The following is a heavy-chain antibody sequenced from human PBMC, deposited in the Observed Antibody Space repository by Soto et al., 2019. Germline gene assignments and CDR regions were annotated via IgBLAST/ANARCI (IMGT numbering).Heavy chain of an antibody. V-gene: IGHV3-30-3*01. D-gene: IGHD5-18*01. CDR1: GFTFSSYA. CDR3: ARESRDTATTHFDY. Sequence: QVQLVESGGGVVQPGRSLRLSCAASGFTFSSYAMHWVRQAPGKGLEWVAVISYDGSNKYYADSVKGRFTISRDNSKNTLYLQMNSLRAEDTAVYYCARESRDTATTHFDYWGQGTLVTVSS. CDR2: ISYDGSNK. J-gene: IGHJ4*02.